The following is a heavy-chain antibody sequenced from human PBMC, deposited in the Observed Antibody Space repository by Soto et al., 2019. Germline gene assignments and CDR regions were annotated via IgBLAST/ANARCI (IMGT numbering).Heavy chain of an antibody. D-gene: IGHD2-21*01. CDR2: IYYSGST. V-gene: IGHV4-59*01. J-gene: IGHJ6*02. Sequence: SETLSLTCTVSGGSISSYYWSWIRQPPGKGLEWIGYIYYSGSTSYNPSLKSRVTISVDTSKNQFSLKLSSVTAADTAVYYCAREDSHYYYGMDVWGQGTTVTVSS. CDR3: AREDSHYYYGMDV. CDR1: GGSISSYY.